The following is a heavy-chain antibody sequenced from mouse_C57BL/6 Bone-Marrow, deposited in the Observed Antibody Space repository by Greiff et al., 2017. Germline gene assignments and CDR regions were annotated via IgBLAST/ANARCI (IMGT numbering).Heavy chain of an antibody. V-gene: IGHV1-54*01. D-gene: IGHD1-1*01. J-gene: IGHJ1*03. CDR2: INPGSGGT. CDR1: GYAFTNYL. Sequence: QVQLQQSGAELVRPGTSVKVSCKASGYAFTNYLIEWVKQRPGQGLEWIGVINPGSGGTNYNEKFKGKATLTADTSSSTAYMQLSSLTSEDSAVYFCARSDGSSFWYFDVWGTGTTVTVSS. CDR3: ARSDGSSFWYFDV.